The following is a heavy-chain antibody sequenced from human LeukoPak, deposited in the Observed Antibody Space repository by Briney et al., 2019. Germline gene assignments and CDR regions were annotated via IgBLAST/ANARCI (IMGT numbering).Heavy chain of an antibody. CDR3: ARVAYSYGVYYFDY. J-gene: IGHJ4*02. D-gene: IGHD5-18*01. V-gene: IGHV3-48*02. CDR1: GFTFSSYS. Sequence: GGSLRLSCAASGFTFSSYSMNWVRQAPGKGLEWVSYISSSSSTIYYADFVKGRFTISRDNAKNSLYLQMNSLRDEDTAVYYCARVAYSYGVYYFDYWGQGTLVTVSS. CDR2: ISSSSSTI.